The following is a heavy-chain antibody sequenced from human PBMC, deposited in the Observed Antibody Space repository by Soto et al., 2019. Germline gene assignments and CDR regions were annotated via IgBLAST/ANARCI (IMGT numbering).Heavy chain of an antibody. Sequence: PXGTLALTCTVSGGSISSYYWSWIRQPPGKGLEWIGYIYYSGSTNYNPSLKSRVTISVDTSKNQFSLKLSSVTAADTAVYYCARGIIAGAYWGQGTLVTVSS. CDR3: ARGIIAGAY. CDR1: GGSISSYY. D-gene: IGHD6-13*01. J-gene: IGHJ1*01. CDR2: IYYSGST. V-gene: IGHV4-59*01.